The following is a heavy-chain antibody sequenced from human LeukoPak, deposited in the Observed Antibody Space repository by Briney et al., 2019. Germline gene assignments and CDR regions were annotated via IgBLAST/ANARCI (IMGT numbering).Heavy chain of an antibody. D-gene: IGHD1-7*01. CDR1: GGSISSGSYY. V-gene: IGHV4-61*02. Sequence: SETLSLTCTVSGGSISSGSYYGSWIRQPPGKGLEWIGRIYTSGSTNYNPSLKSRVTISVDTSKNQFSLKLSSVTAADTAVYYCARGRGGNSDFDYWGQGTLVTVSS. CDR3: ARGRGGNSDFDY. CDR2: IYTSGST. J-gene: IGHJ4*02.